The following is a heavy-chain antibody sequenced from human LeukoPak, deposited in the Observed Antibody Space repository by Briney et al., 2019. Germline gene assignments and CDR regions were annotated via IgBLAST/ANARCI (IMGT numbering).Heavy chain of an antibody. V-gene: IGHV3-23*01. D-gene: IGHD2/OR15-2a*01. CDR2: ISDSGGRT. J-gene: IGHJ5*02. CDR3: AKEPLSRVSFNSFDP. CDR1: GFTFSNYA. Sequence: GGSLRLSCAVSGFTFSNYAMSWVRQAPGKGLEWVSAISDSGGRTYYADSVQGRFTISRDNSVATLYLQMNSLREDDTALYYCAKEPLSRVSFNSFDPWGQGTLVTVSS.